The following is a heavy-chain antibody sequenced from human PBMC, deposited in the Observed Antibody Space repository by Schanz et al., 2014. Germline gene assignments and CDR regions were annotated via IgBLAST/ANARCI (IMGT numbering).Heavy chain of an antibody. J-gene: IGHJ6*02. CDR3: AKVRRRIATPSATSFRNCYYDAMDC. CDR2: SSGSGGST. CDR1: GFTFSTYA. V-gene: IGHV3-23*04. Sequence: EVRLVESGGGLVQPGGSLRLSCAASGFTFSTYAMSWVRQAPGQGLEWVSGSSGSGGSTYYAYSVKGRFTMSRDNSKNTLYQEMNSLRAEDTSGYFCAKVRRRIATPSATSFRNCYYDAMDCWGQGTTVTVSS. D-gene: IGHD6-6*01.